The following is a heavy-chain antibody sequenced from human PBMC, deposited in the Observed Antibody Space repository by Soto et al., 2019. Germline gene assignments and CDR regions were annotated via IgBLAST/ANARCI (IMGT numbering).Heavy chain of an antibody. D-gene: IGHD6-6*01. Sequence: PGGSLRLSCAASGFTFSSYSMNWVRQAPGKGLEWVSSISSSSSYIYYADSVKGRFTISRDNAKNSLYLQMNSLRAEDTAVYYCARTPPQLVMSWFDPWGQGTLVTVSS. J-gene: IGHJ5*02. V-gene: IGHV3-21*01. CDR1: GFTFSSYS. CDR3: ARTPPQLVMSWFDP. CDR2: ISSSSSYI.